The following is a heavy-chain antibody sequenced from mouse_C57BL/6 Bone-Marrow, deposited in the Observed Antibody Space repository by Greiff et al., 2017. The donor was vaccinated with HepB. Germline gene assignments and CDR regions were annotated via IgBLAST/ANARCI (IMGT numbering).Heavy chain of an antibody. D-gene: IGHD3-2*02. CDR3: AREQLRLQGFAY. CDR1: GYSITSGYY. CDR2: ISYDGSN. V-gene: IGHV3-6*01. Sequence: DVKLQESGPGLVKPSQSLSLTCSVTGYSITSGYYWNWIRQFPGNKLEWMGYISYDGSNNYNPSLKNRISITRDPSKNQFFLKLNSVTTEDTATYYCAREQLRLQGFAYWGQGTLVTVSA. J-gene: IGHJ3*01.